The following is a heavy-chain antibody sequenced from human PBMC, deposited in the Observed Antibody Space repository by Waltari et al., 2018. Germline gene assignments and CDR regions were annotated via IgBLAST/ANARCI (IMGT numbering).Heavy chain of an antibody. Sequence: QVQLQESGPGLVKPSETLSLTCTVSGGSISSHYWSWIRQPPGKGLEWIGYIYYSGSTNYNPPLKSRVTISVDTSKNQFSLKLSSVTAADTAVYYCASLYDFWSGYYYDYWGQGTLVTVSS. J-gene: IGHJ4*02. CDR3: ASLYDFWSGYYYDY. D-gene: IGHD3-3*01. CDR1: GGSISSHY. CDR2: IYYSGST. V-gene: IGHV4-59*11.